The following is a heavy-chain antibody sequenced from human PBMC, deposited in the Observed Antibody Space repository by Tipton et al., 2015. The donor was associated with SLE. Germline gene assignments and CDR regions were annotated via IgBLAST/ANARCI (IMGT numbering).Heavy chain of an antibody. CDR1: GFSFSTSW. D-gene: IGHD4-23*01. CDR3: ARDPRWLDY. CDR2: IKPDGSEK. V-gene: IGHV3-7*01. J-gene: IGHJ4*02. Sequence: GSLRLSCVVSGFSFSTSWMSWVRQAPGKGLEWAANIKPDGSEKYYVDSVKGRFTISRDNARNSLYLQMNNLRPEDTAVYYCARDPRWLDYWGQGTLVTVSS.